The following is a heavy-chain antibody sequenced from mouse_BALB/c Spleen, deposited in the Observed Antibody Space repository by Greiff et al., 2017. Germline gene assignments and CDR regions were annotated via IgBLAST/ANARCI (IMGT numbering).Heavy chain of an antibody. Sequence: EVQLQQSGPELVKPGASVKISCKASGYSFTGYYMHWVKQSHVKSLEWIGRINPYNGATSYNQNFKDKASLTVDKSSSTAYMELHSLTSEDSAVYYCARLGLRDAMDYWGQGTSVTVSS. V-gene: IGHV1-26*01. J-gene: IGHJ4*01. CDR1: GYSFTGYY. CDR3: ARLGLRDAMDY. D-gene: IGHD3-1*01. CDR2: INPYNGAT.